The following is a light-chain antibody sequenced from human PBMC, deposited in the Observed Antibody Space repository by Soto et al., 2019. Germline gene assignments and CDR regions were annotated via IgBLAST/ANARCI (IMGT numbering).Light chain of an antibody. J-gene: IGKJ1*01. CDR3: QQLNSDTPWT. Sequence: DIQLTQSPSFLSASVGDRVTITCRASQGISSYLAWYQQKPGKAPKLLIYAASTLQSGVPSRFSGSGPGTQTTPTISRLQPEDFATSYWQQLNSDTPWTFGRGTKVEIK. CDR1: QGISSY. CDR2: AAS. V-gene: IGKV1-9*01.